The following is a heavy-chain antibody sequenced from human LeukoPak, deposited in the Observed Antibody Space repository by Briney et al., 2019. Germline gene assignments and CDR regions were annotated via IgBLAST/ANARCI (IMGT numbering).Heavy chain of an antibody. V-gene: IGHV4-4*07. CDR3: ARDSLSGSNTFTDY. Sequence: SETLSLTCTVSGGSISSYYWSGIRQPAGKGLEWIGRIYTSGSTNYNPSLKSRVTISVDKSKNQFSLKLSSVTAADTAVYYCARDSLSGSNTFTDYWGHGTLVTVAS. CDR1: GGSISSYY. D-gene: IGHD1-26*01. J-gene: IGHJ4*01. CDR2: IYTSGST.